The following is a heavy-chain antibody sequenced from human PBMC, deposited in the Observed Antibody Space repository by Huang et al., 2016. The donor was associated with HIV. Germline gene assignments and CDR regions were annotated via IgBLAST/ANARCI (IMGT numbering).Heavy chain of an antibody. CDR3: VRENYGSGSTLHWFDP. J-gene: IGHJ5*02. D-gene: IGHD3-10*01. Sequence: DVQLVESGGGLVKPGGSLRLSCAASGFSFDSFAIHWVRQATGKGLEWVAPITASSMFKAYAVSLTGRFTVSRDNAKNSLYLQMNSLRPEDTAVYYCVRENYGSGSTLHWFDPWGQGTLVTVSS. V-gene: IGHV3-21*01. CDR1: GFSFDSFA. CDR2: ITASSMFK.